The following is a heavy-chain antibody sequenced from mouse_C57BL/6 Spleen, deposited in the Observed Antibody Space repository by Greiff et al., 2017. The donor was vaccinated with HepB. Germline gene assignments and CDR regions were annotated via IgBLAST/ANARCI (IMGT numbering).Heavy chain of an antibody. V-gene: IGHV2-2*01. CDR3: ARKSDYDKDYAMDY. CDR1: GFSLTSYG. Sequence: VKLVESGPGLVQPSQSLSITCTVSGFSLTSYGVHWVRQSPGKGLEWLGVIWSGGSTDYNAAFISRLSISKDNSKSQVFFKMNSLQADDTAIYYCARKSDYDKDYAMDYWGQGTSVTVSS. J-gene: IGHJ4*01. CDR2: IWSGGST. D-gene: IGHD2-4*01.